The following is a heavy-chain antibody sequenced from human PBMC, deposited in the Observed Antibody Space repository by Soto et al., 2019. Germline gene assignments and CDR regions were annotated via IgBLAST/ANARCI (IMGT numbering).Heavy chain of an antibody. V-gene: IGHV4-30-2*01. CDR3: ARYCSGGSCYGPAFDY. J-gene: IGHJ4*02. CDR2: IYHSGST. Sequence: QLQLQESGSGLVKPSQTLSLTCAVSGGSISSGGYSWSWIRQPPGKGLEWIGYIYHSGSTYYNPSLKSRVTISVDRSKNQFSLKLSSVTAADTDVYYCARYCSGGSCYGPAFDYWGQGTLVTVSS. D-gene: IGHD2-15*01. CDR1: GGSISSGGYS.